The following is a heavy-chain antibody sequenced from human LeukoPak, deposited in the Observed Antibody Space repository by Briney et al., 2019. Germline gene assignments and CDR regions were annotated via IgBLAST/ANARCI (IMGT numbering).Heavy chain of an antibody. Sequence: SETLSLTCTVSGVSISSSSYYWGWIRQPPGKGLEWIGSVYYSGSTYYNPSLKSRVTVSVDTSKNHFSLKLSSVTAADTAVYYCARRRGYSYGHFDYWGQGTLVTVSS. D-gene: IGHD5-18*01. CDR2: VYYSGST. J-gene: IGHJ4*02. V-gene: IGHV4-39*02. CDR1: GVSISSSSYY. CDR3: ARRRGYSYGHFDY.